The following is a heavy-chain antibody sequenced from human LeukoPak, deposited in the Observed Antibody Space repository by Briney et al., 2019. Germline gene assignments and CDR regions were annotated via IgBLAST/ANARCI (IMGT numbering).Heavy chain of an antibody. J-gene: IGHJ6*03. CDR2: IYSGGST. CDR3: ARDLYYYDSSGYFGDYYYYYYMDV. D-gene: IGHD3-22*01. CDR1: GFTVSSNY. Sequence: GGSLRLSCAASGFTVSSNYMSWVRQAPGKGLEWVSVIYSGGSTYYADSVKGRFTISRDNSKNTLYLQMNSLRAEDTAVYYCARDLYYYDSSGYFGDYYYYYYMDVWGKGTTVTISS. V-gene: IGHV3-66*01.